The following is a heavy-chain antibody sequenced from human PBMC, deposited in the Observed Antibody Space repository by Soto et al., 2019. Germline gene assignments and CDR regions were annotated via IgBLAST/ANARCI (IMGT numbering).Heavy chain of an antibody. V-gene: IGHV4-59*01. CDR3: GRVFAGNWNDDPSGGAFDI. CDR2: IYYSGYT. D-gene: IGHD1-1*01. J-gene: IGHJ3*02. Sequence: SSETLSLTCTVSGGSISSYYWSWIRQPPGKGLEWIGYIYYSGYTNYNPSLKSRVTISVDTSKNQFSLKLSSVTAADTAVYYCGRVFAGNWNDDPSGGAFDIWGQGTKITVSS. CDR1: GGSISSYY.